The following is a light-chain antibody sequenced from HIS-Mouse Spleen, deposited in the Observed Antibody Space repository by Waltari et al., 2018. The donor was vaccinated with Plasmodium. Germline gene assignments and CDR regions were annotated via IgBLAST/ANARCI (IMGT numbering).Light chain of an antibody. Sequence: IQMTHSPSSLSASVGDRVTITRRASQSISSYLNWYQQKPGKAPKLLIYAASSLQSGVPSRFSGSGSGTDFTLTISSLQPEDFATYYCQQSYSTPFTFGPGTKVDIK. CDR1: QSISSY. J-gene: IGKJ3*01. CDR2: AAS. V-gene: IGKV1-39*01. CDR3: QQSYSTPFT.